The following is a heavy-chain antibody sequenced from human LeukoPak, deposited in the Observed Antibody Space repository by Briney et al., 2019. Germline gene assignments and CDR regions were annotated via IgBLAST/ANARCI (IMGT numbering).Heavy chain of an antibody. CDR1: GFTFTRYW. V-gene: IGHV5-51*01. D-gene: IGHD5-12*01. Sequence: RGESLKISCKGSGFTFTRYWIGWVRQMPGKGLEWMAIIYPGDSDTRYSPPFQGQVTISADKSISTAYLQWSSLKASDTAMYYCARAYSGYDFDYWGQGTLVTASS. CDR3: ARAYSGYDFDY. J-gene: IGHJ4*02. CDR2: IYPGDSDT.